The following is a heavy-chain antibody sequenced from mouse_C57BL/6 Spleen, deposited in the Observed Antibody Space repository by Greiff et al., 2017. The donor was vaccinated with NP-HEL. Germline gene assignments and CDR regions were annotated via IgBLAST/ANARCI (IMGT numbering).Heavy chain of an antibody. CDR1: GYTFTSYW. CDR2: IYPSDSET. Sequence: QVQLQQPGAELVRPGSSVKLSCKASGYTFTSYWMDWVKQRPGQGLEWIGNIYPSDSETHYNQKFKDKATLTVDKSSSTAYMQLSSLTSEDSAVYYCARHYLVYWYFDVWGTGTTVTVSS. J-gene: IGHJ1*03. D-gene: IGHD1-2*01. CDR3: ARHYLVYWYFDV. V-gene: IGHV1-61*01.